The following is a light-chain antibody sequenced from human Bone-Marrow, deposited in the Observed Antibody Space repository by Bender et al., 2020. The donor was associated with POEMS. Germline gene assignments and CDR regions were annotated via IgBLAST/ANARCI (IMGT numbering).Light chain of an antibody. J-gene: IGLJ3*02. CDR3: CSYTIRSELV. CDR1: ASDRGTTP. V-gene: IGLV1-44*01. Sequence: QSALTQPPSASATPGQRVTISCSRSASDRGTTPINWYQHLPGTAPKLIIYNSDQRPSGVPDRFSDSKSGNTASLTISGLLPEDEADYYCCSYTIRSELVFGGGTTLAVL. CDR2: NSD.